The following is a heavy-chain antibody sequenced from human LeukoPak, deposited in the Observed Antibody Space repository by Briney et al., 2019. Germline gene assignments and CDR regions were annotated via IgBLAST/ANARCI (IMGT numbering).Heavy chain of an antibody. CDR3: ARQEARGYSYEGLDY. CDR2: ISYHSKRK. J-gene: IGHJ4*02. Sequence: PGGSLRLSCAASGFTFSSYSMNWVRQAPGKGLEWVALISYHSKRKDFADSVKGRFTIDRDNSKNTVYLQMNSLRPDDTARYFCARQEARGYSYEGLDYWGQGNLVTVSS. D-gene: IGHD3-22*01. CDR1: GFTFSSYS. V-gene: IGHV3-30*03.